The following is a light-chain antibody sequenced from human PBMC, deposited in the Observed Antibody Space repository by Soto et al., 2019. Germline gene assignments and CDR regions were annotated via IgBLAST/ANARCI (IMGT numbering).Light chain of an antibody. Sequence: DIQMTQSPSSLYASVGDRVTITCRASQSMSSYLNWYQQKPGKAPKLLIYAASSLQSGVPSRFSGSGSWTDFTLTISSLQPEDCATYYCQQSYSTPLTFGGGTKVEIK. CDR3: QQSYSTPLT. CDR2: AAS. J-gene: IGKJ4*01. CDR1: QSMSSY. V-gene: IGKV1-39*01.